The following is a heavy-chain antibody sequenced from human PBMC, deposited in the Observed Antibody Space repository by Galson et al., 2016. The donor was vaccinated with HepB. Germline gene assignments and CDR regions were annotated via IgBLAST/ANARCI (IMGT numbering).Heavy chain of an antibody. J-gene: IGHJ4*02. V-gene: IGHV3-23*01. D-gene: IGHD6-19*01. Sequence: SLRLSCAASGFTFSTYYMSWVRQAPGKGLEWVSTIRHSGTTENADSVKGRFTISRDNSKDALYLQMNSLRAEDTAVYYCAKDHDDSGWCHDYWGQGTLVTVSS. CDR2: IRHSGTT. CDR1: GFTFSTYY. CDR3: AKDHDDSGWCHDY.